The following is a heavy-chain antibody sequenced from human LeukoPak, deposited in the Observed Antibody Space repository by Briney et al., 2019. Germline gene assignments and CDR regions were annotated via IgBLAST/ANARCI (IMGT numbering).Heavy chain of an antibody. CDR3: AKAPYAYYYDSSGHQGLFDY. D-gene: IGHD3-22*01. J-gene: IGHJ4*02. CDR2: IWYDGSNK. V-gene: IGHV3-33*06. Sequence: PGRSLRLSCAASGFTFSSYGMHWVRQAPGKGMEWVAVIWYDGSNKYYADSVKGRFTISRDNSNNTLYLQMNSLRAEDTAVYYCAKAPYAYYYDSSGHQGLFDYWGQGTLVTVSS. CDR1: GFTFSSYG.